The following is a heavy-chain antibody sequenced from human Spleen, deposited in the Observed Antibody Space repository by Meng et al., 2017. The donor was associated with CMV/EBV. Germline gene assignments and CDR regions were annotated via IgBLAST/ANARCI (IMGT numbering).Heavy chain of an antibody. CDR1: GFTFGDYG. D-gene: IGHD6-19*01. CDR3: AKDGGQWLGVSRGMDV. Sequence: GESLKISCAASGFTFGDYGMGWVRQAPGKGLEWVSVFYSDTAAYADAVKGRFTMSRDNGKNTLYLEMNSQSAEDTAVYFCAKDGGQWLGVSRGMDVWGQGTTVTVSS. J-gene: IGHJ6*02. V-gene: IGHV3-20*04. CDR2: FYSDTA.